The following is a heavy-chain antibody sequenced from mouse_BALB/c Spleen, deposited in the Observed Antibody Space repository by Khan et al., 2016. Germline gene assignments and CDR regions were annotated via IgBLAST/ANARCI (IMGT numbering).Heavy chain of an antibody. CDR1: GFTFSNYW. Sequence: EVKLEESGGGLVQPGGSMKLSCVASGFTFSNYWMNWVRQSPEKGLEWVAEIRLKSNNYATHYAESVKGRFTISRDDSKSSVYLQMNNIRAHDTGIYYGTRSTMITPFAYWGQETLVTVSA. J-gene: IGHJ3*01. V-gene: IGHV6-6*02. D-gene: IGHD2-4*01. CDR2: IRLKSNNYAT. CDR3: TRSTMITPFAY.